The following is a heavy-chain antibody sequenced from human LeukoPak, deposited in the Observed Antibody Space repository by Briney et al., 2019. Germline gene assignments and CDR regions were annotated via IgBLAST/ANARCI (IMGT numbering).Heavy chain of an antibody. CDR2: INPNSGGT. J-gene: IGHJ4*02. Sequence: ASVKVSCKASGYTFTGYYMHWVRQAPGQGLEWMGWINPNSGGTNYAQKFQGRVTMTRDTSISTAYMELSSLRSEDMAVYYCAREGSGSYYIEYYFDYWGQGTLVTVSS. D-gene: IGHD3-10*01. V-gene: IGHV1-2*02. CDR3: AREGSGSYYIEYYFDY. CDR1: GYTFTGYY.